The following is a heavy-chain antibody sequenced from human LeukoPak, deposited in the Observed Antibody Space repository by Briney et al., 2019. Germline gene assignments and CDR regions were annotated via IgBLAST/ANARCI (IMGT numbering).Heavy chain of an antibody. Sequence: GASVTVSFTPSVYTFTIFGISWVRQAPGQGLEWMGWIGAYNGETNNAQKFQGRGTMTTDTSTSTAYMDLRSLRSDDTAVYYCTRDHCSGDNCPSFDYWGQGTLVTVSS. CDR2: IGAYNGET. CDR3: TRDHCSGDNCPSFDY. D-gene: IGHD2-15*01. J-gene: IGHJ4*02. CDR1: VYTFTIFG. V-gene: IGHV1-18*04.